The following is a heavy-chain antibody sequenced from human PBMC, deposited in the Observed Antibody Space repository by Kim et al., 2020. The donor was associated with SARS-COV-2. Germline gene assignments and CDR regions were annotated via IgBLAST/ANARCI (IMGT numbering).Heavy chain of an antibody. CDR1: GITFSNAW. D-gene: IGHD3-22*01. Sequence: GGSLRLSCAASGITFSNAWMSWVRQAPGKGREWVVRIKSKTDGGTTDHAAPEKGRFTISRDVSKNTLYQQQNRLKTEDTAVDYCTTHTYYDSSGNWFDP. CDR3: TTHTYYDSSGNWFDP. J-gene: IGHJ5*02. CDR2: IKSKTDGGTT. V-gene: IGHV3-15*01.